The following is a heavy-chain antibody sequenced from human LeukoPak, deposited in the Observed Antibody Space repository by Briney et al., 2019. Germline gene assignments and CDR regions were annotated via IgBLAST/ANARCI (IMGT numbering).Heavy chain of an antibody. V-gene: IGHV3-11*05. D-gene: IGHD5-12*01. CDR3: ARDSGYSGYSDY. CDR1: GFTFSDYY. CDR2: ISSSSSYT. J-gene: IGHJ4*02. Sequence: GGSLRLSCAASGFTFSDYYMSWIRQAPGKGLEWASYISSSSSYTDYADSVKGRFTISRDNAKNSLNLQMNSLRAEDTAVYYCARDSGYSGYSDYWGQGTLVTVSS.